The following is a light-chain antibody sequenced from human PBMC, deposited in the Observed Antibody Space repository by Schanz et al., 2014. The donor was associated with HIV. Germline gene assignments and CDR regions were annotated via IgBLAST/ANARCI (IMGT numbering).Light chain of an antibody. Sequence: QSALTQPASVSGSPGQSITISCTGSNSDIGSYHYVSRYQQHPGKAPKLMIYDVTKRPSGVSNRFSGSKSGNTASLTISGLQAEDEADYYCSPYTSRNTLLFGGGTQLTVL. J-gene: IGLJ2*01. V-gene: IGLV2-14*03. CDR3: SPYTSRNTLL. CDR1: NSDIGSYHY. CDR2: DVT.